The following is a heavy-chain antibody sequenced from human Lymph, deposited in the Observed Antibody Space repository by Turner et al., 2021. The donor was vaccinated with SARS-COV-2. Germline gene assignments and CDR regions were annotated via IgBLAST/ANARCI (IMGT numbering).Heavy chain of an antibody. CDR2: IYSGVTT. V-gene: IGHV3-53*02. J-gene: IGHJ6*02. CDR3: ARDLGTYGMDV. D-gene: IGHD6-13*01. CDR1: GIIVSRNY. Sequence: EVQLVETGGGLIQPGGSLRLSCAASGIIVSRNYMNWVRQAPGKGLEWVSVIYSGVTTYYADSVKGRFTISRDNSKNTLYLQMNSLRVEDTAVYYCARDLGTYGMDVWGQGTTVTVS.